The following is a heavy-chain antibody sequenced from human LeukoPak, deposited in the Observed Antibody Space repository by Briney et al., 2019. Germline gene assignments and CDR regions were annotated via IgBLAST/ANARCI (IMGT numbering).Heavy chain of an antibody. Sequence: GASVKVSCKASGYTFTNYYMHWVRQAPGQGLEWMGIINPSGGSTSYAQKFQGRVTMTRDTSTSTVYMELSSLRSEDTVVYYCARDRGFWSGPYYFDYWGQGTLVTVSS. D-gene: IGHD3-3*01. CDR3: ARDRGFWSGPYYFDY. J-gene: IGHJ4*02. CDR1: GYTFTNYY. CDR2: INPSGGST. V-gene: IGHV1-46*01.